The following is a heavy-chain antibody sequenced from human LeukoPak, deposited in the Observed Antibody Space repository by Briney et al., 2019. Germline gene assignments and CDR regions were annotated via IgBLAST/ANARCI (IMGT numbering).Heavy chain of an antibody. J-gene: IGHJ4*02. CDR2: IYTTGKT. CDR3: ARHGYTASHYFLDF. CDR1: SGSIIGYY. Sequence: SETLSLTCTVSSGSIIGYYWGWVRQPAGRGLEWIGRIYTTGKTDYNPSLKSRLTMSVDTSKRQFSLNLMSVTAADTAIYFCARHGYTASHYFLDFWSQGTLVTVSS. D-gene: IGHD3-16*01. V-gene: IGHV4-4*07.